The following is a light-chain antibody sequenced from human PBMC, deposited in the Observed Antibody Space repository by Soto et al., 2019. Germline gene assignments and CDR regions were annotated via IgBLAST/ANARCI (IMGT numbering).Light chain of an antibody. CDR1: QSVSSRN. Sequence: EIVLTQSPGTLSLSPRERASLSCRASQSVSSRNLAWYQQKPCQAPRLLIYGASSRATRIPDRFSSSGSVTEFTLTINSLEPEYFAVYYCQQYSALPYTFGHGTKLEVK. J-gene: IGKJ2*01. V-gene: IGKV3-20*01. CDR2: GAS. CDR3: QQYSALPYT.